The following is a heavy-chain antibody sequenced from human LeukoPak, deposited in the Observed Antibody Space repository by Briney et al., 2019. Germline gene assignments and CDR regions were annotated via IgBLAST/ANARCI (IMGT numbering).Heavy chain of an antibody. Sequence: PGGALRLSCAASVFTFSSDAMSGVRQAPGKGLEWVSAISVGGVSTYYAESVKGRVTISRDNSKNTLYLQMHSMRAEATAVYYCAKEQSGYRDYWGQGTLVAVSS. CDR2: ISVGGVST. J-gene: IGHJ4*02. D-gene: IGHD6-13*01. CDR1: VFTFSSDA. CDR3: AKEQSGYRDY. V-gene: IGHV3-23*01.